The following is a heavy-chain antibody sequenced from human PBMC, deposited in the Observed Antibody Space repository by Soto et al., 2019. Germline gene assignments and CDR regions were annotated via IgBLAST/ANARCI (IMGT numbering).Heavy chain of an antibody. CDR3: ARDPLSANYGDYGGFDY. V-gene: IGHV3-7*03. CDR1: GFTFSSYW. D-gene: IGHD4-17*01. Sequence: EVQLVESGGGLVQPGGSLRLSCAASGFTFSSYWMSWVRQAPGHGLEWVANIKQDGSEKYYVDSVKGRFTISRDNAKNSLYLQMNGLRAEDTAVYYCARDPLSANYGDYGGFDYWGQGTLVTVSS. J-gene: IGHJ4*02. CDR2: IKQDGSEK.